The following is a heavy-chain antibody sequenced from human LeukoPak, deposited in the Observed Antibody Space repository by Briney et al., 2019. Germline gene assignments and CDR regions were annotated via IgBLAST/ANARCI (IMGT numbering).Heavy chain of an antibody. V-gene: IGHV3-48*01. J-gene: IGHJ4*02. CDR3: ARASGDGYNLPIDY. CDR2: ISSTSNTI. Sequence: GGSLRLSCAASGFISGTYSMSWVRQAPGKGLEWISYISSTSNTIHYPDSVKGRFTVSRDNAKNSLFLQMHTLRGDDTAVYYCARASGDGYNLPIDYWGQGILVTVSS. D-gene: IGHD5-24*01. CDR1: GFISGTYS.